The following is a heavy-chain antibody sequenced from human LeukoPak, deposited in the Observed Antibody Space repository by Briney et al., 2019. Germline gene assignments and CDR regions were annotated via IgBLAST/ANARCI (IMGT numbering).Heavy chain of an antibody. CDR2: ISSSGSTI. J-gene: IGHJ4*02. V-gene: IGHV3-48*03. CDR3: ARDGMDDYVWGSYRYDY. CDR1: GFTFSSYE. Sequence: PGGSLRFSCAASGFTFSSYEMNWVRQAPGKGLEWVSYISSSGSTIYYADSVKGRFTISRDNAKNSLYLQMNSLRAEDTAVYYCARDGMDDYVWGSYRYDYWGQGTLVTVSS. D-gene: IGHD3-16*02.